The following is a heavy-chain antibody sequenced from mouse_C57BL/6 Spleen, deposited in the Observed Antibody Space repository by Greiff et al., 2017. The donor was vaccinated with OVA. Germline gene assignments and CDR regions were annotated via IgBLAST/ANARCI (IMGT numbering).Heavy chain of an antibody. J-gene: IGHJ3*01. CDR3: ANYEYDGSGFAY. V-gene: IGHV1-53*01. D-gene: IGHD2-4*01. Sequence: QVQLQQPGTELVKPGASVKLSCKASGYTFTSYWVQCVKQRPGQGLVWIGNINPSNGGTNYNEKFKSKATLTVDKSSSTAYMQLSSLTSEDSAVYYCANYEYDGSGFAYWGQGTLVTVSA. CDR1: GYTFTSYW. CDR2: INPSNGGT.